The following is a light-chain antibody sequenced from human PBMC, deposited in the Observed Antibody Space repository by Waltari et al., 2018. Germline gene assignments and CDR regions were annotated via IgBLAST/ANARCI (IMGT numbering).Light chain of an antibody. CDR2: AAS. CDR1: QSISGH. J-gene: IGKJ2*01. CDR3: QQSSSAPRT. Sequence: DIQMTQSPSSLSASVGERVTITCRASQSISGHVNWYQQKPGKAPKLLIHAASTLQSGVPPRFSGSGSGTDFTLTISSLQPEDFSTYYCQQSSSAPRTFGQGTKLDIK. V-gene: IGKV1-39*01.